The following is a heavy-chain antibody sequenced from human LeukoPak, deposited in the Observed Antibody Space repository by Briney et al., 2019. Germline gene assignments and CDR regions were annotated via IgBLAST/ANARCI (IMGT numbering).Heavy chain of an antibody. CDR2: ISGSGGST. CDR1: GFTFSSYA. J-gene: IGHJ4*02. D-gene: IGHD2-2*01. CDR3: AKRRGYCSSTSCYAFDY. Sequence: GGSLRLSCAASGFTFSSYAMSRVRQAPGKGLEWVSAISGSGGSTYYADSVKGRFTISRDNSKNTLYLQMNSLRAEDTAVYYCAKRRGYCSSTSCYAFDYWGQGTLVTVSS. V-gene: IGHV3-23*01.